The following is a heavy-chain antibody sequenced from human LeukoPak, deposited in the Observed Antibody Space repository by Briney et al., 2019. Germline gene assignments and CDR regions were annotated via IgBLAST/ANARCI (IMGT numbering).Heavy chain of an antibody. J-gene: IGHJ4*02. CDR3: AKDVGSSSWYSDY. CDR2: ISGSGGST. Sequence: GGSLRLSCAAPGFTFSGSAMSWVRQAPGKGLEWVSAISGSGGSTYYADSVKGRFTISRDNSKNTLYLQMNSLRAEDTAVYYCAKDVGSSSWYSDYWGQGTLVTVSS. D-gene: IGHD6-13*01. CDR1: GFTFSGSA. V-gene: IGHV3-23*01.